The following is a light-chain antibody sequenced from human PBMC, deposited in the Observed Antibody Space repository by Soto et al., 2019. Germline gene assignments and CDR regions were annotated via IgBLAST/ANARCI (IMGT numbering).Light chain of an antibody. CDR1: QSVITY. CDR3: QQYGSSPQT. J-gene: IGKJ1*01. Sequence: EIVLTQSPATLSLSPGERATLSCRASQSVITYLAWYQQKPGQAPRLLIYGASSRATGIPDRFSGSGSGTDFTLTISRLEPEDFAVYYCQQYGSSPQTFGQGTKVDIK. CDR2: GAS. V-gene: IGKV3-20*01.